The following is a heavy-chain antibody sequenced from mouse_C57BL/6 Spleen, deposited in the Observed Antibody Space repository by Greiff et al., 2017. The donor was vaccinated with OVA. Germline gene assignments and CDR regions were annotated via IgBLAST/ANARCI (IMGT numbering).Heavy chain of an antibody. V-gene: IGHV1-82*01. CDR3: ASFTTVEFAY. CDR1: GYAFRSSW. Sequence: QVQLQQSGPELVKPGASVKISCKASGYAFRSSWMNWVKQRPGKGLEWIGRIYPGDGDTNYNGKFKGKATLTADKSSSTAYMQLSSLTSEDSAVYFCASFTTVEFAYWGQGTLVTVSA. CDR2: IYPGDGDT. D-gene: IGHD1-1*01. J-gene: IGHJ3*01.